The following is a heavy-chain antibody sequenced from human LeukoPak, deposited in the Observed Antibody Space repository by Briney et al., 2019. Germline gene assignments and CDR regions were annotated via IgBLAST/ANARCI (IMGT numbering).Heavy chain of an antibody. CDR2: IIPIFGTA. J-gene: IGHJ4*02. Sequence: ASVKVSCKASGGTFSSYAISWVRQAPGQGLEWMGGIIPIFGTANYAQKFQGRVTITADESTSTAYMELSSLRSEDTAVYYCARDSRGYGDYVLYYFDYWGQGTLVTVSS. V-gene: IGHV1-69*13. D-gene: IGHD4-17*01. CDR1: GGTFSSYA. CDR3: ARDSRGYGDYVLYYFDY.